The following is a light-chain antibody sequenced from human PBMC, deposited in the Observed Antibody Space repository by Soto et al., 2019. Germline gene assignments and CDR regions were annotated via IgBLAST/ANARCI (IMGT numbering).Light chain of an antibody. CDR2: RNN. V-gene: IGLV1-47*01. J-gene: IGLJ2*01. CDR3: AAWDDSLSGRV. CDR1: SSNIGSNY. Sequence: QYVLTQPPAASGTPGQRVTISFSGSSSNIGSNYVYWYQHLPGTAPKLLIYRNNQRPSGVPDRFSGSKSGTSASLAISGLRSADEADDSCAAWDDSLSGRVFGGGAKLTVL.